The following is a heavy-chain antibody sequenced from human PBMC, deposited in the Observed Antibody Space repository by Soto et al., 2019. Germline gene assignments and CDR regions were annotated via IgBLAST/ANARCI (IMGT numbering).Heavy chain of an antibody. Sequence: GGSLRLSCTVSGFAFRHNYLTWIRQAPGKGLEWLSYINTGGSPAYYADSVKGRFTISTDIAKKSLYLQMDSLRADDTGVYYCATGGIYYETWRQGTLVTVSS. J-gene: IGHJ5*02. CDR3: ATGGIYYET. CDR2: INTGGSPA. V-gene: IGHV3-11*01. D-gene: IGHD1-26*01. CDR1: GFAFRHNY.